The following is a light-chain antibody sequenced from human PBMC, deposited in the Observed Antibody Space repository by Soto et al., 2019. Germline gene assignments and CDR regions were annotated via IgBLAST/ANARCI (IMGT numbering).Light chain of an antibody. CDR1: QAISSY. CDR3: QQLNTYPLT. J-gene: IGKJ4*01. Sequence: DIQLTQSPSFLSASVGDRVTITCRASQAISSYLAWYQQKPGEAPKLLIYAASTLHSGVPSRFSGTGSGTEFTLTISSLQHEDVATYYCQQLNTYPLTFGGGTKVEIK. CDR2: AAS. V-gene: IGKV1-9*01.